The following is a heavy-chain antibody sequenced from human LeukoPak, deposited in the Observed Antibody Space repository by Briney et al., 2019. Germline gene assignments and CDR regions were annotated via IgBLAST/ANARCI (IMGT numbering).Heavy chain of an antibody. CDR2: INHSGST. CDR3: ARVTIFGVVPPYYYYYYMDV. CDR1: GGSFSGYY. J-gene: IGHJ6*03. Sequence: SETLSLTCAVYGGSFSGYYWSWIRQPPGKGLEWIGEINHSGSTNYNPSLKSRVTISVDTSKNQFSLKLSSVTAADTAVYYCARVTIFGVVPPYYYYYYMDVWGKGTTVTVSS. D-gene: IGHD3-3*01. V-gene: IGHV4-34*01.